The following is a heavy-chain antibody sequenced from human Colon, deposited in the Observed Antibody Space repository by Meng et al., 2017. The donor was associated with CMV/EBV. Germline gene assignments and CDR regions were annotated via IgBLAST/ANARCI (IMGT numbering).Heavy chain of an antibody. CDR2: IKQDGSGK. J-gene: IGHJ4*02. Sequence: GGSLRLSCEGSGFSFSTYWMSWVRQAPGKGLEWVAKIKQDGSGKDYLDSVKGRFTISRDNAKNSLYLQMNSLRAEDTAVYYCARDRRGWYLDYWGQGTLVTVSS. V-gene: IGHV3-7*01. CDR1: GFSFSTYW. D-gene: IGHD6-19*01. CDR3: ARDRRGWYLDY.